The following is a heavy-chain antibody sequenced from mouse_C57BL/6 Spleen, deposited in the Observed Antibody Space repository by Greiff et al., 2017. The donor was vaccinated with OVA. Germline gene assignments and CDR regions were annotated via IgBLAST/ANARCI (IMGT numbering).Heavy chain of an antibody. Sequence: EVKLMESGGGLVQPGGSLKLSCAASGFTFSDYYMYWVRQTPEKRLEWVAYISNGGGSTYYPDTVKGRFTISRDNAKNTLYLQMSRLKSEDTAMYYCARPSLLYGKEFAYWGQGTLVTVSA. CDR1: GFTFSDYY. D-gene: IGHD2-1*01. CDR2: ISNGGGST. CDR3: ARPSLLYGKEFAY. J-gene: IGHJ3*01. V-gene: IGHV5-12*01.